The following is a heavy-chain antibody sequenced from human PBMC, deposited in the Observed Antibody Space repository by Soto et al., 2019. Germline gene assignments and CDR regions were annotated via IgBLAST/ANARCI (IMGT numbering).Heavy chain of an antibody. Sequence: EVQLLESGGGLVQPGGSLRLSCAASGFTFSSYAMSWVRQAPGKGLEWVSAISGSGGNTYYADSVKGRFTISRDNSKNTLYLQMNSLRAEDTAVYYCAKDGAAAGKNFGDYWGQGTLVTVSS. D-gene: IGHD6-13*01. CDR2: ISGSGGNT. CDR1: GFTFSSYA. V-gene: IGHV3-23*01. CDR3: AKDGAAAGKNFGDY. J-gene: IGHJ4*02.